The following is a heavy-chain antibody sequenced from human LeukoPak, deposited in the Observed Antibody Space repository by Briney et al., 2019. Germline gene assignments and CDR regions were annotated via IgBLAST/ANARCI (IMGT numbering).Heavy chain of an antibody. CDR3: AREEHYRRYFAL. Sequence: GGSLRLSCAASGFTFSSYGMNWVRQAPGKGLEWVSVSYSGGSSYYADSVKGRFTISRDNSKNTLYLQMNTLRAEDTAVYFCAREEHYRRYFALWGRGTLVTVSS. CDR2: SYSGGSS. V-gene: IGHV3-53*01. CDR1: GFTFSSYG. J-gene: IGHJ2*01. D-gene: IGHD3-16*02.